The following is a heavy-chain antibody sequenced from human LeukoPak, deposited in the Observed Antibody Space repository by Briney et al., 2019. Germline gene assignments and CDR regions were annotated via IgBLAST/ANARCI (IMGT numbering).Heavy chain of an antibody. CDR1: GYTFTVHY. D-gene: IGHD4/OR15-4a*01. J-gene: IGHJ4*02. V-gene: IGHV1-2*02. CDR3: ARDHDYGPDY. CDR2: IKPDSGAT. Sequence: ASVKVSCKASGYTFTVHYLHWLRQAPGQGLEWMGWIKPDSGATNFAQNFQGRVTMTSDTSINTAYMEWSSLTSDDTAMYYCARDHDYGPDYWGQGTLVTVSA.